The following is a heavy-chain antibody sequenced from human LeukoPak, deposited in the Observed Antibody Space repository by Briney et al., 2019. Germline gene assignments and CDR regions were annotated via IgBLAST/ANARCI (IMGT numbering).Heavy chain of an antibody. Sequence: NPSDTLSLICTVWGGFIGTSAYYCNWSRRHPAKGLEWIGFISDSGSTLYNPSLKSRVTISSDTSKNQFSLKLTSVTAADMAVYYCARGRYSYGWNDSWGQGTLVTVSS. D-gene: IGHD3-16*02. J-gene: IGHJ5*01. V-gene: IGHV4-31*03. CDR2: ISDSGST. CDR1: GGFIGTSAYY. CDR3: ARGRYSYGWNDS.